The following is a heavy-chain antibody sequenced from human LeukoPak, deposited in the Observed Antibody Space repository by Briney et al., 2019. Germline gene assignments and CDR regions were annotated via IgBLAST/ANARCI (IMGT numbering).Heavy chain of an antibody. CDR1: GGPISSGGYY. Sequence: SQTLSLTCTVSGGPISSGGYYWSWIRQHPGKGLEWIGYIYYSGSTYYNPSLKSRVTISVDTSKNQFSLKLSSVTAADTAVYYCARERPYYYGSGGIDYWGQGTLVTVSS. V-gene: IGHV4-31*03. CDR2: IYYSGST. D-gene: IGHD3-10*01. J-gene: IGHJ4*02. CDR3: ARERPYYYGSGGIDY.